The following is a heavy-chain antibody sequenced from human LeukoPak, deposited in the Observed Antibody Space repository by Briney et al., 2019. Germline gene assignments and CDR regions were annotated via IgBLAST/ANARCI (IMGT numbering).Heavy chain of an antibody. J-gene: IGHJ4*02. CDR3: AKDFSVYYYDSRVFDY. V-gene: IGHV3-30*02. CDR2: IRYDGSNK. Sequence: GGTLRLSCAASGFTFSSYGMSWVRQAPGKGLEWVAFIRYDGSNKYYVDSVKGRFTISRDNSKNTLYLQMNSLRAEDAAVYYCAKDFSVYYYDSRVFDYWGQGTLVTVSS. D-gene: IGHD3-22*01. CDR1: GFTFSSYG.